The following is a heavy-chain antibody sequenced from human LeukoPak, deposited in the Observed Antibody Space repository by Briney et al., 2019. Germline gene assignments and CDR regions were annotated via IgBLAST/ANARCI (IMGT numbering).Heavy chain of an antibody. Sequence: PGGSLRLSCAASRFTFRSFALHWVRQAPGKGLEWLAVISNDGSNKVNADSVKGRFTISRDNSKNTLYLQMSSLRVEDTAVYYCARDSTSPWSEWELLLDCWGQGTLVTVSS. CDR2: ISNDGSNK. J-gene: IGHJ4*02. CDR1: RFTFRSFA. V-gene: IGHV3-30*15. CDR3: ARDSTSPWSEWELLLDC. D-gene: IGHD1-26*01.